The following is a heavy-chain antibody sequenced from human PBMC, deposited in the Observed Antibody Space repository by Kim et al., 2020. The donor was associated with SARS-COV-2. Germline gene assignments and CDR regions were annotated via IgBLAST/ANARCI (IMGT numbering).Heavy chain of an antibody. J-gene: IGHJ4*02. Sequence: ASVKVSCKASGYTFTGYYMHWVRQAPGQGLEWMGWINPNSGGTNYAQKFQGRVTMTRDTSISTAYMELSRLRSDDTAVYYCARVQPRYSGYDWWYYFDYWGQGTLVTVSS. D-gene: IGHD5-12*01. CDR1: GYTFTGYY. CDR3: ARVQPRYSGYDWWYYFDY. CDR2: INPNSGGT. V-gene: IGHV1-2*02.